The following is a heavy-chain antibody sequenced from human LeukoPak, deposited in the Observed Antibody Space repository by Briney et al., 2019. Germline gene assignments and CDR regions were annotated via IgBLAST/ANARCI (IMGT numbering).Heavy chain of an antibody. Sequence: PGGSLRLSCAASGFTFSSYSMNWVRQAPGKGLEWVSYISSSSSTIYYADSVKGRFTISRDNAKNSLYLQMNSLRAEDTAVYYCATDMVRGVISFDYWGQGTLVTVSS. CDR2: ISSSSSTI. D-gene: IGHD3-10*01. CDR3: ATDMVRGVISFDY. CDR1: GFTFSSYS. V-gene: IGHV3-48*01. J-gene: IGHJ4*02.